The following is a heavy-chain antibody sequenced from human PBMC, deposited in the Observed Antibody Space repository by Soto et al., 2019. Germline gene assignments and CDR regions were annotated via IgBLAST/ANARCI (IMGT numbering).Heavy chain of an antibody. Sequence: QVPLVQSGAEVKKPGASVKVSCKTSGYTFTTYGVAWVRQAPGQGLEWMGWISAYNGNTNYAQKFQGRVTLTTDKSTSTVYMEVRSLRSDDTAVYYCARDPNVDWSDQGNWFDPWGQGTLVTVSS. CDR1: GYTFTTYG. J-gene: IGHJ5*02. CDR3: ARDPNVDWSDQGNWFDP. D-gene: IGHD1-1*01. CDR2: ISAYNGNT. V-gene: IGHV1-18*04.